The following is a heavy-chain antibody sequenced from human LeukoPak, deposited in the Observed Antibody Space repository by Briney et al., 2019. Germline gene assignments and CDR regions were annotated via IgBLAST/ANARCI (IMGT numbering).Heavy chain of an antibody. D-gene: IGHD3-10*01. J-gene: IGHJ4*02. Sequence: GRSLRLSCAASGLTFNSYDMHWVRQAPGKGLEWVSVISASGGNTYYADSVKGRFTISRDNSKNTLYLQMNSLRAEDTAVYYCAKRGSGSYYLSPVDYWGQGTLATVSS. V-gene: IGHV3-23*01. CDR2: ISASGGNT. CDR3: AKRGSGSYYLSPVDY. CDR1: GLTFNSYD.